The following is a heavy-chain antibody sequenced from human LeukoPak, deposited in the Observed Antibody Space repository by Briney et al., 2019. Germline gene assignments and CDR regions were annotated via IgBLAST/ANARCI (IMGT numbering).Heavy chain of an antibody. J-gene: IGHJ5*02. V-gene: IGHV3-23*01. Sequence: GGSLRLSCAASGFTFSSSAMSWVRQAPGKGLEWVSAISNNGGYTTYADSVKGRFTISRDNAKNTVYLQMNSLRAEDTAVYYCVTDDKYAPSSWGQGTLVTVSS. D-gene: IGHD2-2*01. CDR3: VTDDKYAPSS. CDR1: GFTFSSSA. CDR2: ISNNGGYT.